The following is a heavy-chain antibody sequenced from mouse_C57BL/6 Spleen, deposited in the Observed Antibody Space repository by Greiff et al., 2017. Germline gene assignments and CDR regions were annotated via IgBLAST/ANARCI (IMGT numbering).Heavy chain of an antibody. CDR2: IDPETGGT. D-gene: IGHD2-5*01. J-gene: IGHJ3*01. CDR3: RRGGYSNYGAY. Sequence: QVQLQQSGAELVRPGASVTLSCKASGYTFTDYEMHWVKQTPVHGLEWIGAIDPETGGTAYNQKFKGKAILTADKSSSTAYMELRSLTSEDSAVYYCRRGGYSNYGAYWGQGTLVTVSA. CDR1: GYTFTDYE. V-gene: IGHV1-15*01.